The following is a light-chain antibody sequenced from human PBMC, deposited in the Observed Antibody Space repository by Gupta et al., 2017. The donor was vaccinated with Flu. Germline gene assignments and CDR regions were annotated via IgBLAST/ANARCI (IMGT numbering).Light chain of an antibody. Sequence: QSALTQPASVSGSPGQSITISCTGTSSDVGGYNYVSWYQQLPGKAPKLMIYEVSNRPSGVSNRFSGSKSGNTASLTISGLQAEDEADYYCSSYTSSSTLLFGGGTKLTVL. CDR3: SSYTSSSTLL. V-gene: IGLV2-14*01. CDR2: EVS. CDR1: SSDVGGYNY. J-gene: IGLJ2*01.